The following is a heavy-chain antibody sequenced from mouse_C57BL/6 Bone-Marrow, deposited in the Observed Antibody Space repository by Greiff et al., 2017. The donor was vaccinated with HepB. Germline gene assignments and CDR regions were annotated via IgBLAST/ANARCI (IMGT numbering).Heavy chain of an antibody. CDR1: GYTFTDYY. V-gene: IGHV1-75*01. CDR3: APDGYYLYAMDY. D-gene: IGHD2-3*01. J-gene: IGHJ4*01. CDR2: IFPGSGST. Sequence: QVQLKQSGPELVKPGASVKISCKASGYTFTDYYINWVKQRPGQGLEWIGWIFPGSGSTYYNEKFKGKATLTVDKSSSTAYMLLSSLTSEDSAVYFCAPDGYYLYAMDYWGQGTSVTVSS.